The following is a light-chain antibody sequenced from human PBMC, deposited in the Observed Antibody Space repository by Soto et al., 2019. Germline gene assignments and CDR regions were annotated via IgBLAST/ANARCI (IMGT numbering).Light chain of an antibody. CDR1: QSLVNRHGYNY. CDR2: FGS. CDR3: MQALQVPIT. Sequence: EIVMTQSPLLLPVTPGEPASISCKSNQSLVNRHGYNYMDWYLQKPGQSPQLLIYFGSYRASGVPDRFSGSGSGTNFTLRISRVETEDFGIYYCMQALQVPITFGQRTRLEIK. J-gene: IGKJ5*01. V-gene: IGKV2-28*01.